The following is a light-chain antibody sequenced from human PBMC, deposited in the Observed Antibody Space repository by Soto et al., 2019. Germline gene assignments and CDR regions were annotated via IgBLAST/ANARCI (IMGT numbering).Light chain of an antibody. CDR1: ESLASD. CDR2: GVS. CDR3: QQYHRLPKT. J-gene: IGKJ1*01. V-gene: IGKV3-15*01. Sequence: EIVLTQSPATLSVSPGERVTLSCRASESLASDLAWYQQKFGQAPSLLIYGVSTRATAIPARFSGSGSGTDFTLTISSLPHEDFAVYFCQQYHRLPKTVGQGTNVEVK.